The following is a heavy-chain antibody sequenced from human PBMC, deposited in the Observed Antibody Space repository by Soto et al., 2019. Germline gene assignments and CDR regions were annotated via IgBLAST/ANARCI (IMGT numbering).Heavy chain of an antibody. Sequence: GGSLRLSCAASGFTFSSYAMSWVRQAPGKGLEWVSAISGSGGSTYYADSVKGRFTISRDNSKNTLYLQMNSLRAEDTAVYYCARALASGAYYYGSVPMDVWGKGTTVTVSS. CDR3: ARALASGAYYYGSVPMDV. J-gene: IGHJ6*03. CDR2: ISGSGGST. D-gene: IGHD3-10*01. V-gene: IGHV3-23*01. CDR1: GFTFSSYA.